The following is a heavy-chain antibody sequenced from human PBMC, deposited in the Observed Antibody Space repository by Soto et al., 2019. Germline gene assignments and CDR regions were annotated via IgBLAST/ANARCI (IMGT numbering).Heavy chain of an antibody. CDR1: GGSISGGTYY. CDR2: IFYSGST. Sequence: QLHLQESGPGLVKPSETLSLTCTVSGGSISGGTYYWGWIRQPPGKGLEWIGTIFYSGSTYYNPALKSRVTVSVAPSTHQLSLKLSSVAAADPAGYYCTRHLPIYCGGVTGPGDVASPFDSWGQEPWSPSPQ. CDR3: TRHLPIYCGGVTGPGDVASPFDS. D-gene: IGHD2-21*01. V-gene: IGHV4-39*01. J-gene: IGHJ4*01.